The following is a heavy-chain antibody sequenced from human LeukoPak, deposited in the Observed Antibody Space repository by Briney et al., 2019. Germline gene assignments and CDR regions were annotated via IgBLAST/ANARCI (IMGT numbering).Heavy chain of an antibody. CDR1: GFTLSSYAM. CDR3: AGLVGRYSSGLYYYYFDY. D-gene: IGHD3-22*01. J-gene: IGHJ4*02. Sequence: PGGSLRLSCAVSGFTLSSYAMSWVRQPPGKGLEWIGEMYLSGTTHSNPSVKSRVTISIDKSKNQFFLNLSSVTAADTAVYYCAGLVGRYSSGLYYYYFDYWGQGTLVTVSS. V-gene: IGHV4-4*02. CDR2: MYLSGTT.